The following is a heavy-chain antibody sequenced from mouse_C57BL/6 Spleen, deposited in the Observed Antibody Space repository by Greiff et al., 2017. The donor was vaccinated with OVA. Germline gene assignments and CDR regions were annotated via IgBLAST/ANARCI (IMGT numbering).Heavy chain of an antibody. V-gene: IGHV1-64*01. CDR2: IHPNSGST. CDR1: GYTFTSYW. CDR3: AREGTTVSSGDWFAY. D-gene: IGHD1-1*01. J-gene: IGHJ3*01. Sequence: QVQLQQPGAELVKPGASVKLSCKASGYTFTSYWMHWVKQRPGRGLEWIGMIHPNSGSTNYNEKFKSKATLTVDKSSSTAYMQLSSLTSEDSAVYYCAREGTTVSSGDWFAYWGQGTLVTVSA.